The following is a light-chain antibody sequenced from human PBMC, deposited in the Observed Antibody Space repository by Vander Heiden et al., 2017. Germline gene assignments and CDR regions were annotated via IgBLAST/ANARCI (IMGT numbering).Light chain of an antibody. Sequence: SYVLTQPPSVSVAPGQTASITCGGNKIGSKSVHWYQQKPGQAPVMVVYDDSDRPSGIPERFSGSNSGNTATLTISRVEAGDEADYYCQVWDSSSDHVVFGGGTKLTVL. CDR1: KIGSKS. CDR2: DDS. J-gene: IGLJ2*01. CDR3: QVWDSSSDHVV. V-gene: IGLV3-21*02.